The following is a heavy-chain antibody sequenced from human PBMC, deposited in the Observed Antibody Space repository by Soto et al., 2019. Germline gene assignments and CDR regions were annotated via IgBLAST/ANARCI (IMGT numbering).Heavy chain of an antibody. Sequence: EVQLLESGGGLVQPGGSLRLSCAASGFSFSEYSMTWVRQAPGKGLQWVSAISGDIATTHYADSVKGRFTISRDNSRDTLYLQMNSLRVEDTAIYYCAKPLQQWLLQGSGVDVWGQGTTVTVSS. CDR2: ISGDIATT. CDR3: AKPLQQWLLQGSGVDV. J-gene: IGHJ6*02. CDR1: GFSFSEYS. D-gene: IGHD6-19*01. V-gene: IGHV3-23*01.